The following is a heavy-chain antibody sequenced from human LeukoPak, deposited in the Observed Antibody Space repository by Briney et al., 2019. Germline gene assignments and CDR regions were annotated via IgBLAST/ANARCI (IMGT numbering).Heavy chain of an antibody. V-gene: IGHV3-30*18. CDR1: GFMFSSYG. CDR2: ISYDGSNK. CDR3: AKEPNY. J-gene: IGHJ4*02. Sequence: PGGSLRLSCAASGFMFSSYGMPWVRQAPGKGLEWVAVISYDGSNKYYADSVKGRFTISRDNSKNTLYLQMNSLRAEDTAVYYCAKEPNYWGQGTLVTVSS.